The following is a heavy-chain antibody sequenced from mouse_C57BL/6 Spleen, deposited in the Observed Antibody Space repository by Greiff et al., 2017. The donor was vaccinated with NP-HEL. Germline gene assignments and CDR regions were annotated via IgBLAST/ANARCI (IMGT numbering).Heavy chain of an antibody. CDR3: ARRSPTGAMDY. V-gene: IGHV1-64*01. Sequence: QVQLQQPGAELVKPGASVKLSCKASGYTFTSYWMHWVKQRPGQGLEWIGMIHPNSGSTNYNEKFKSKATLTVDKSSSTAYMQLSSLTSEDSAVYYCARRSPTGAMDYWGQGTSVTVSS. D-gene: IGHD4-1*01. J-gene: IGHJ4*01. CDR2: IHPNSGST. CDR1: GYTFTSYW.